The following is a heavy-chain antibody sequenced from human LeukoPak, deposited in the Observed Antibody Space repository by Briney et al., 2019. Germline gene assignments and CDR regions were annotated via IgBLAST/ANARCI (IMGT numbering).Heavy chain of an antibody. V-gene: IGHV3-23*01. J-gene: IGHJ6*03. Sequence: GGTLRLSCAASGFTFSSYGMSWVRQAPGKGLEWVSAISGSGGSTYYADSVKGRFTISRDNSKDTLYLQMNSLRAEDTAVYYCAKEGNRGRFYYYYMDVWGKGTTVTVSS. D-gene: IGHD3-10*01. CDR3: AKEGNRGRFYYYYMDV. CDR1: GFTFSSYG. CDR2: ISGSGGST.